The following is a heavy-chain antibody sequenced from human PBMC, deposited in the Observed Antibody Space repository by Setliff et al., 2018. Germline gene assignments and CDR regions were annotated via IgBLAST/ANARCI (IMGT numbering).Heavy chain of an antibody. J-gene: IGHJ4*02. V-gene: IGHV1-46*01. CDR3: ARLSSGYCSGGSCPAGYDY. Sequence: GASVKVSCKASGYTFTSYYMHWVRQAPGQGLEWMGIINPSGGSTSYAQKFQGRVTMTRDTSTSTVYMELSSLRSEDTAVYYCARLSSGYCSGGSCPAGYDYWGQGTLVTVSS. CDR2: INPSGGST. CDR1: GYTFTSYY. D-gene: IGHD2-15*01.